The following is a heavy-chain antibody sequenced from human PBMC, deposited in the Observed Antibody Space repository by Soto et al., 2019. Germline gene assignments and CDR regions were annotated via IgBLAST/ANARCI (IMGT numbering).Heavy chain of an antibody. CDR3: VHRRSGGSGTFFDY. CDR2: IYWDDDK. J-gene: IGHJ4*02. CDR1: GFSLSTSGMS. V-gene: IGHV2-5*02. Sequence: QITLKESGPTLVKPTQTHTLTCIFSGFSLSTSGMSVGWIRQPPGKALEWLALIYWDDDKRYSPSLKSRLTILKDTSKNQAVLTMTNMDPVDTATYYCVHRRSGGSGTFFDYWGQGTLVTVSS. D-gene: IGHD3-10*01.